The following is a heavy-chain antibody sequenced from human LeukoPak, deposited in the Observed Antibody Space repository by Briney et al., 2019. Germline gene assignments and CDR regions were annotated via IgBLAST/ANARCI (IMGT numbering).Heavy chain of an antibody. D-gene: IGHD5-18*01. V-gene: IGHV3-48*01. Sequence: GGSLRLSCAASGFTFSSYSMNWVRQAPGKGLEWVSYISSSSSTIYYADSVKGRFTISRDNAKNSLYLQMNSLRAEDTAVYYCAKGAAGGYSYGFGLDYWGQGTLVTVSS. J-gene: IGHJ4*02. CDR2: ISSSSSTI. CDR3: AKGAAGGYSYGFGLDY. CDR1: GFTFSSYS.